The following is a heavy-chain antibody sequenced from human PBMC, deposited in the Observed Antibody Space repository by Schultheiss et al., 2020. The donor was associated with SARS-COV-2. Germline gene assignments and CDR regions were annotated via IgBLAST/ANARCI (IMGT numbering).Heavy chain of an antibody. J-gene: IGHJ4*02. CDR3: ARVDPAGRKQYSSGWYPDY. D-gene: IGHD6-19*01. CDR1: GGSISRGGYY. V-gene: IGHV4-34*01. CDR2: INHSGNT. Sequence: SETLSLTCTVSGGSISRGGYYWSWIRQPPGKGLEWIGEINHSGNTNYNPSLKSRVTISVDTSKNQFSLKLSSVTAADTAVYYCARVDPAGRKQYSSGWYPDYWGQGTLVTVSS.